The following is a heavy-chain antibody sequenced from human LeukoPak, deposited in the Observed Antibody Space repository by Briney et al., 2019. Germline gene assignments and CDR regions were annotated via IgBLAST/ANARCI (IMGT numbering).Heavy chain of an antibody. Sequence: ASVKVSCKASGDTFTGYYMHWVRQAPGQGLEWMGWINPNSGGTNYAQKFQGRVTMTRDTSISTAYMELSRLRSDDTAVYYCARAFEVGAIGDYWGQGTLVTVSS. J-gene: IGHJ4*02. CDR2: INPNSGGT. D-gene: IGHD1-26*01. CDR3: ARAFEVGAIGDY. CDR1: GDTFTGYY. V-gene: IGHV1-2*02.